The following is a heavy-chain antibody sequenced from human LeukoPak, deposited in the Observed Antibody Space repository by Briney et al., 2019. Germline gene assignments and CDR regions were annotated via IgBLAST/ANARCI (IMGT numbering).Heavy chain of an antibody. J-gene: IGHJ6*03. CDR3: ARDYGSGSYQISFYYYYYMDV. V-gene: IGHV3-7*01. CDR1: GFTFSSYW. CDR2: INQDGSEK. Sequence: GGSLRLSCAASGFTFSSYWMSWVRQAPGKGLEWVANINQDGSEKYYVDSVKGRFTISRDNAKNSLYLQMNSLRAEDTAVYYCARDYGSGSYQISFYYYYYMDVWGKGTTVTVSS. D-gene: IGHD3-10*01.